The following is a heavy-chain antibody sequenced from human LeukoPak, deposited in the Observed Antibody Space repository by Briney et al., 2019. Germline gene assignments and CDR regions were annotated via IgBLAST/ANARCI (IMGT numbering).Heavy chain of an antibody. Sequence: GGSLRLSCAASGFTFSSNYMSWVRQAPGKGLEWVSIIYSDGSTHYADSVTGRFTISRDNSKNTLYLQMNSLRAEDTAMYYCAGSGYWGYFDYWGQGTLVTVSS. J-gene: IGHJ4*02. CDR3: AGSGYWGYFDY. CDR2: IYSDGST. V-gene: IGHV3-53*01. D-gene: IGHD3-22*01. CDR1: GFTFSSNY.